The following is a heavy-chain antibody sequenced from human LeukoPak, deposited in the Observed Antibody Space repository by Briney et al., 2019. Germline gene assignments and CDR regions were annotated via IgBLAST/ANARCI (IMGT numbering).Heavy chain of an antibody. V-gene: IGHV4-38-2*02. CDR3: ATRGGSGEFDY. Sequence: SETLSLTCTVSGYSIRSGYYWGWIRQPPGKGLEWIGNIYHSGSTYYNPSLKSRVTISVDTSKNQFSLKLSSVTAADTAVYYCATRGGSGEFDYWGQGTLVTVSS. J-gene: IGHJ4*02. CDR2: IYHSGST. D-gene: IGHD3-10*01. CDR1: GYSIRSGYY.